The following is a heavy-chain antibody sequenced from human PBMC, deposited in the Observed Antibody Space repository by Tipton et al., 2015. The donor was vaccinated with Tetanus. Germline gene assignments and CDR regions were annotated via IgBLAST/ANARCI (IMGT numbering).Heavy chain of an antibody. CDR3: ARGTWLYTSTYHRHWLDP. CDR2: GDVSGST. V-gene: IGHV4-34*01. D-gene: IGHD6-13*01. J-gene: IGHJ5*02. CDR1: GGSLSRYF. Sequence: TLSLTCAVYGGSLSRYFLTWIRPPPGKGLEWIGEGDVSGSTNYSPSLKSPVTISLDTSKNEFSLTLSSVTAADTAVYYCARGTWLYTSTYHRHWLDPWGQGALVTVSS.